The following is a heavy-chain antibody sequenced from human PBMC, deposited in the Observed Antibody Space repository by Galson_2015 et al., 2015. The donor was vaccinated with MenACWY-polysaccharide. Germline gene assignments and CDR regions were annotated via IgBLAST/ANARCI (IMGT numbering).Heavy chain of an antibody. CDR2: INYSGST. CDR3: ARGQSGGSENLDY. Sequence: SETLSLTCAVYGGSFSAYHWSWIRQPPGKGLEWIGKINYSGSTNYNPSLKSRVTMSVDTSRNQFSLKLSSVTAADTAVYYCARGQSGGSENLDYWGQGTLVTVSS. D-gene: IGHD3-10*01. CDR1: GGSFSAYH. J-gene: IGHJ4*02. V-gene: IGHV4-34*01.